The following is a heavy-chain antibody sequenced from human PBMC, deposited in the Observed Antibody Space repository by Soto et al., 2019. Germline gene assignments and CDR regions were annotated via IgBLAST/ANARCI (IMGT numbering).Heavy chain of an antibody. D-gene: IGHD6-6*01. Sequence: QVQLVESGGGVVQPGRSLRLSCAASGFTFSSYGMHWVRQAPGKGLEWVAVIWYDGSNKYYADSVKGRFTISRDNSKNTLYLQMNRLRAEDTAVYYCARGARLIAARSYYYYYGMDVWGQGTTVTVSS. CDR1: GFTFSSYG. V-gene: IGHV3-33*01. J-gene: IGHJ6*02. CDR3: ARGARLIAARSYYYYYGMDV. CDR2: IWYDGSNK.